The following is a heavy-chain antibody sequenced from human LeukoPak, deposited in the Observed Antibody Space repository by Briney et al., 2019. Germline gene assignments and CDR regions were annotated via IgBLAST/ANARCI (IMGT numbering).Heavy chain of an antibody. CDR2: ISYDGSNK. D-gene: IGHD2-15*01. J-gene: IGHJ4*02. CDR1: GFTFSSYA. V-gene: IGHV3-30*04. Sequence: GGSLRLSCAASGFTFSSYAMHWVRQAPGKGLEWVAVISYDGSNKYYADSVKGRFTISRDNSKNTLYLQMNSLRAEDTAVYYCARDFLYCSGGSCYDDYGDPYFGYWAREPWSPSPQ. CDR3: ARDFLYCSGGSCYDDYGDPYFGY.